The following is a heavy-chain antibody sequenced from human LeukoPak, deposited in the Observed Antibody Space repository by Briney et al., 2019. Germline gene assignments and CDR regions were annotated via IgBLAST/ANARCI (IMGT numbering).Heavy chain of an antibody. V-gene: IGHV3-49*04. CDR2: IRSKAYGGIT. CDR1: GFTFGDYA. J-gene: IGHJ4*02. CDR3: TRAGERNYDFWSGYRDSYFDY. Sequence: GRSLRLSCTASGFTFGDYAMSWVRQAPGKGLEWVGFIRSKAYGGITEYAASVKGRFTISRDDSKSIAYLQMNSLKTEDTAVYYCTRAGERNYDFWSGYRDSYFDYWGQGTLVTVSS. D-gene: IGHD3-3*01.